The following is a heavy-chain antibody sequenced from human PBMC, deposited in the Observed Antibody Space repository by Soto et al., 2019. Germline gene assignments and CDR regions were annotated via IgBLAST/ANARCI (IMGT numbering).Heavy chain of an antibody. CDR2: IDSSGEK. CDR3: ARRHLAVAVSPWFDP. CDR1: GLSITDSELG. Sequence: QVTLKESGPVLVKPTETLTLRCTVSGLSITDSELGVSWIRQPPGQPLEWLAHIDSSGEKSYRTFLKTRLAISKDTSKSQIGLTMTNTDPADTATYYCARRHLAVAVSPWFDPWGQGIPGSVSS. V-gene: IGHV2-26*01. J-gene: IGHJ5*02. D-gene: IGHD6-19*01.